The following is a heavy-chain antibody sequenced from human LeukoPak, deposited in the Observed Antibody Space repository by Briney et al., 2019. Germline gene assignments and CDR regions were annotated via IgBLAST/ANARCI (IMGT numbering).Heavy chain of an antibody. CDR3: ARLFFVIDT. Sequence: PSETLSLICTVSGASISNSAYYWLWIRQPPGEGLECIVTVHYSGSTFYNPSLKSRVNISVDTSKIQFSLQLSSVTAADTAVYYCARLFFVIDTWGQGTLVTVSS. V-gene: IGHV4-39*01. J-gene: IGHJ5*02. CDR2: VHYSGST. CDR1: GASISNSAYY. D-gene: IGHD3-3*01.